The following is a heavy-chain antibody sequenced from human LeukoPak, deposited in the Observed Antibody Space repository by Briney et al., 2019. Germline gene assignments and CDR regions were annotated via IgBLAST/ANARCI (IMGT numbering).Heavy chain of an antibody. D-gene: IGHD3-9*01. CDR2: IYYSGST. CDR1: GGSISSYY. Sequence: MPSETLSLTCTVSGGSISSYYWSWIRQPPGKGLEWIGYIYYSGSTNYNPSLKRRVTISVDTSKNQFSLKLSSVTAADTAVYYCARLGPHDWLLADVDAFDIWGQGTMVTVSS. V-gene: IGHV4-59*01. J-gene: IGHJ3*02. CDR3: ARLGPHDWLLADVDAFDI.